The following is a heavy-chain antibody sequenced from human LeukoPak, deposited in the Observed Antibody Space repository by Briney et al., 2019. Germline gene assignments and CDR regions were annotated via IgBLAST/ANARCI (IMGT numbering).Heavy chain of an antibody. Sequence: SETLSLTCTVSGGSISSSSYYWGWIRQPPGKGLEWIGSIYYSGSTYYNPSLKSRVTISVDTSKNQFSLKLSSVTAADTAVYYCARATYDFWSGHHYSMDVWGQGTTVTVSS. J-gene: IGHJ6*02. CDR2: IYYSGST. D-gene: IGHD3-3*01. CDR3: ARATYDFWSGHHYSMDV. CDR1: GGSISSSSYY. V-gene: IGHV4-39*01.